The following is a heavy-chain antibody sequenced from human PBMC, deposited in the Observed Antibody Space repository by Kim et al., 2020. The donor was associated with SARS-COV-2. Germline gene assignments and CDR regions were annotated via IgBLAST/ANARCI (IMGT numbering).Heavy chain of an antibody. CDR2: IKEDGSEK. J-gene: IGHJ2*01. Sequence: GGSLRLSCAASGFTFSSYWMSWVRQAPGKGLEWVANIKEDGSEKYYVDSVKGRFTISRDNAKNSLYLQMNSLRAEDTAVYYCASLGYSYGNWYFDLWGRGTLVTVSS. D-gene: IGHD5-18*01. V-gene: IGHV3-7*01. CDR3: ASLGYSYGNWYFDL. CDR1: GFTFSSYW.